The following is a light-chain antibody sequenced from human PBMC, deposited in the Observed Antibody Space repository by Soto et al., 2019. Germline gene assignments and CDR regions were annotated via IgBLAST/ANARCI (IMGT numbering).Light chain of an antibody. V-gene: IGLV2-14*01. J-gene: IGLJ1*01. CDR2: EVY. CDR1: SDDVGGYNY. CDR3: CSKTSTISYV. Sequence: QSALTQPASVSGSPGQSITISCTGTSDDVGGYNYVSWYQHHPGEAPKLVIYEVYNRASGASNRFSGSKSGNTAFLTISGLQADDEADYYCCSKTSTISYVFGSGTKVTVL.